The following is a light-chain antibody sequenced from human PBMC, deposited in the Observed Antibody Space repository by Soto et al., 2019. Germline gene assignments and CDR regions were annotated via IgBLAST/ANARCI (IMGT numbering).Light chain of an antibody. CDR1: QSVSSK. Sequence: EIVMTQSPATLSVPPGERATLSCRASQSVSSKLAWYQQKPGQAPRLLIYGASTRATGVPARFSGSGSGTDFILTITSLQSEDFAIYYCQQYNNWPPWAFGQGTKVEIK. V-gene: IGKV3-15*01. J-gene: IGKJ1*01. CDR2: GAS. CDR3: QQYNNWPPWA.